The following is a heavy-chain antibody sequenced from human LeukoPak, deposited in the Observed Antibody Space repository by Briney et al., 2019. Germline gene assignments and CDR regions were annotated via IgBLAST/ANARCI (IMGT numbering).Heavy chain of an antibody. CDR3: ARVDITIFGVVMDY. D-gene: IGHD3-3*01. CDR1: GGSISSSSYY. CDR2: IYYSGST. J-gene: IGHJ4*02. V-gene: IGHV4-39*07. Sequence: SETLSLTCTVSGGSISSSSYYWGWIRQPPGKGLEWIGSIYYSGSTYYNPSLKSRVTISVDTSKNQFSLKLSSVTAADTAVYYCARVDITIFGVVMDYWGQGTLVTVSS.